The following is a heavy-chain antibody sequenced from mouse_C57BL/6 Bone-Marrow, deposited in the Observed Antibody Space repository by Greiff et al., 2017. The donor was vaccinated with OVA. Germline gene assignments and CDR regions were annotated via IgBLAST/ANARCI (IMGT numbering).Heavy chain of an antibody. J-gene: IGHJ3*01. V-gene: IGHV1-15*01. Sequence: VKLQQSGAELVRPGASVTLSCKASGYTFTDYEMHWVKQTPVHGLEWIGAIDPETGGTAYNQKFKGKAILTADKSSSTAYMELRSLTSEDSAVYYCTRSLFAYWGQGTLVTVSA. CDR2: IDPETGGT. CDR3: TRSLFAY. CDR1: GYTFTDYE.